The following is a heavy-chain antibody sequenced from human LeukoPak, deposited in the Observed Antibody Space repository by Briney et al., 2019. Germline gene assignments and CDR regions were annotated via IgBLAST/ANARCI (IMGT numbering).Heavy chain of an antibody. CDR1: GYTFTRNG. CDR3: ARDLRTYYYDTSGLSLFDY. D-gene: IGHD3-22*01. Sequence: GASVKVSCKASGYTFTRNGVSWVRQAPGQGLEWMGWISSDNGDTHYAQKLQSRVTMSTDTSTSVAYMELRSLRSDDTAVYYCARDLRTYYYDTSGLSLFDYWGQGTLVTVSS. V-gene: IGHV1-18*01. J-gene: IGHJ4*02. CDR2: ISSDNGDT.